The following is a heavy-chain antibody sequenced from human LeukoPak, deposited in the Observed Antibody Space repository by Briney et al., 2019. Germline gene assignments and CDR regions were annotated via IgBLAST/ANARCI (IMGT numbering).Heavy chain of an antibody. CDR3: ARGFQGLYSGYDWRGSSVEYYFDY. V-gene: IGHV4-34*01. J-gene: IGHJ4*02. Sequence: PSETLSLTCAVYGGSFSGYYWSWIRQPPGKGLEWIGEINHSGSTNYNPSLKSRVTISVDTSKNQFSLKLSSVTAADTAVYYCARGFQGLYSGYDWRGSSVEYYFDYWGQGTLVTVSS. D-gene: IGHD5-12*01. CDR2: INHSGST. CDR1: GGSFSGYY.